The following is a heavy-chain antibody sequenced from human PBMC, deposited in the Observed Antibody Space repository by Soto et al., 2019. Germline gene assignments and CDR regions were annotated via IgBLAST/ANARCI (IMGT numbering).Heavy chain of an antibody. Sequence: SGKVSCKASGGTFSSYAISWVRQAPGQGLEWMGGIIPIFGTANYAQKFQGRVTITADESTSTAYMELSSLRSEDTAVYYCARGLAYYESRGTNYFDYWGQGTLVTVSS. CDR1: GGTFSSYA. CDR2: IIPIFGTA. V-gene: IGHV1-69*13. CDR3: ARGLAYYESRGTNYFDY. J-gene: IGHJ4*02. D-gene: IGHD3-22*01.